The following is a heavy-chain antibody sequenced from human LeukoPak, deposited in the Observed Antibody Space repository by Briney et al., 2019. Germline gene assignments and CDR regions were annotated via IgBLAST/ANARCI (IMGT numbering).Heavy chain of an antibody. CDR1: GGTFSSYA. J-gene: IGHJ6*03. Sequence: ASVKVSCKASGGTFSSYAISWVRQAPGQGLEWMGGIIPIFGTANYAQKFQGRVTITTDESTSTAYMELSSLRSEDTAVYYCARGPPGRTSCRERCYYYYYYMDVWGKGTTVTVSS. D-gene: IGHD2-2*01. CDR2: IIPIFGTA. CDR3: ARGPPGRTSCRERCYYYYYYMDV. V-gene: IGHV1-69*05.